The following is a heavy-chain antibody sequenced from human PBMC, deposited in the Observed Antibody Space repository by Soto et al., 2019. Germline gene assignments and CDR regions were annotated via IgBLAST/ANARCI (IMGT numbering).Heavy chain of an antibody. V-gene: IGHV3-66*01. Sequence: EVQLVESGGGLVQPGGSLRISCVASGFTVSTNYVSWVRQAPGKGLEWVSIIYDGGSTYYADSVKGRFTISRDNSKNTVYLQMNSLRGVDTAVYYCARGDGDYGRRLDPWGQRTLVTVSS. D-gene: IGHD4-17*01. J-gene: IGHJ5*02. CDR1: GFTVSTNY. CDR3: ARGDGDYGRRLDP. CDR2: IYDGGST.